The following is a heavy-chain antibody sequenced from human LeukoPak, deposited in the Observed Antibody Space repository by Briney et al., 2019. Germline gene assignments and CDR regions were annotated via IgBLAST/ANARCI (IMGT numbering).Heavy chain of an antibody. Sequence: PGGSLRLSCAASGFTFSSYWMHWVRQAPGKGLVWVSRINSDGSSTSYADSVKGRFTISRDNAKNTLYLQMNSLRAEDTAVYYCARANIAAANYPFDYWAREPWSPSPQ. CDR3: ARANIAAANYPFDY. CDR2: INSDGSST. D-gene: IGHD6-25*01. CDR1: GFTFSSYW. J-gene: IGHJ4*02. V-gene: IGHV3-74*01.